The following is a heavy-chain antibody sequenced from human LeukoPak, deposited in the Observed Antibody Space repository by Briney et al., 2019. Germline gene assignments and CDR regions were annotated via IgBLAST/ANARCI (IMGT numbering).Heavy chain of an antibody. Sequence: GGSLRLSCAASGFAFSGYWMHWVRQAPEKGLMWVSRINSDGSGTNYADSVKGRFTISRDNAKNILYLQMNSLGAEGAAVYYCARSDSGQIDFWGQGTLVTVSS. V-gene: IGHV3-74*01. J-gene: IGHJ4*02. CDR3: ARSDSGQIDF. D-gene: IGHD5-12*01. CDR1: GFAFSGYW. CDR2: INSDGSGT.